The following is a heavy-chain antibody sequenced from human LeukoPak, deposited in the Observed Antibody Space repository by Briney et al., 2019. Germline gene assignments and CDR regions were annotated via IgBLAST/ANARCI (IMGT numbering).Heavy chain of an antibody. J-gene: IGHJ3*02. CDR2: INPSGGST. D-gene: IGHD1-26*01. CDR1: GYTFTSYY. V-gene: IGHV1-46*01. CDR3: ARDSGSYPEPDAFDI. Sequence: APVKDSCKASGYTFTSYYMHWVRQAPGQGLEWMGIINPSGGSTSYAQKFQGRVTMTRDTSTSTDYMELSSLRSEHTAVYYCARDSGSYPEPDAFDIWGQGTMVTVSS.